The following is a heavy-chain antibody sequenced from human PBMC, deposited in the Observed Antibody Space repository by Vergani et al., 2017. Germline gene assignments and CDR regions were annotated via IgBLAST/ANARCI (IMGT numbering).Heavy chain of an antibody. CDR3: AREPTRITIFGVVIQDYFDY. D-gene: IGHD3-3*01. CDR1: GGSISSYY. V-gene: IGHV4-4*07. CDR2: IYTSGST. J-gene: IGHJ4*02. Sequence: QVQLQESGPGLVKPSETLSLTCTVSGGSISSYYWSWIRQPAGKGLEWIGRIYTSGSTNYNPSLKSRVTMSVDTSKNQFSLKLSSVTAADTVVYYCAREPTRITIFGVVIQDYFDYWGQGTLVTVSS.